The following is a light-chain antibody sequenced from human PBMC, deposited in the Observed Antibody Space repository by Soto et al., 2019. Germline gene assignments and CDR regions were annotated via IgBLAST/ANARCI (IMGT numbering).Light chain of an antibody. Sequence: QSVLTQPPSVSGSPGQSVTISCTGTSSDVGSYNRVSWYQQTPGTAPKLMIYEVSDRPSGIPDRFSGSKSGNTASLTISGLQAEDEADYYCSAYTSSSTVLFGGGTQLTVL. CDR1: SSDVGSYNR. CDR3: SAYTSSSTVL. J-gene: IGLJ2*01. V-gene: IGLV2-18*02. CDR2: EVS.